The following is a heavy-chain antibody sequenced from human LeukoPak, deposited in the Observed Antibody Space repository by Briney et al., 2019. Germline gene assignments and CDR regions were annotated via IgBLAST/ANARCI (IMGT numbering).Heavy chain of an antibody. D-gene: IGHD2-8*02. CDR1: GGSISSYY. V-gene: IGHV4-59*08. J-gene: IGHJ4*02. CDR3: ARRTAWSFDC. CDR2: IYYSGST. Sequence: SETLSLTCTVSGGSISSYYWSWIRQPPGKGLEWIGYIYYSGSTNYNPSLKSRVTISVDTSKNQFSLKLNSVTAADTAVYYCARRTAWSFDCWGQGTLVTVSS.